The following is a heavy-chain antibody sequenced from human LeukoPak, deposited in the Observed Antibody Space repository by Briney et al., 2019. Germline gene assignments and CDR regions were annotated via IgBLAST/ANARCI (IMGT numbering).Heavy chain of an antibody. Sequence: ASVKVSCKASGYTFTSYGISWVRQAPGQGLEWMGWISAYNGNTNYAQKLQGRVTMTTDTSTSTAYMELRGLRSDDTAVYYCARDGVDFWSGYYAAGSTYYFDYWGQGTLVTVSS. J-gene: IGHJ4*02. CDR3: ARDGVDFWSGYYAAGSTYYFDY. D-gene: IGHD3-3*01. CDR1: GYTFTSYG. CDR2: ISAYNGNT. V-gene: IGHV1-18*01.